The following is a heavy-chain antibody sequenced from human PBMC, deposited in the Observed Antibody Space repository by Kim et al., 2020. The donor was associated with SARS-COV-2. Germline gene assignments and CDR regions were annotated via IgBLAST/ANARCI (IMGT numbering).Heavy chain of an antibody. CDR3: ANRPRAGTTPDY. CDR2: ITGSSDTT. D-gene: IGHD1-1*01. V-gene: IGHV3-23*01. Sequence: GGSLRLSCVASGITFGSYAMSWVRQAPGKGLEWVSSITGSSDTTYYADSVKGRFTISRDSSKDTRYLQMNSLRADDTAVYYCANRPRAGTTPDYWSQGTL. J-gene: IGHJ4*02. CDR1: GITFGSYA.